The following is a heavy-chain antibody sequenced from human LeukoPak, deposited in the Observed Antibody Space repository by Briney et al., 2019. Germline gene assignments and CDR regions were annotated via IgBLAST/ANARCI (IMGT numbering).Heavy chain of an antibody. V-gene: IGHV3-23*01. CDR3: AMTMKYCSGGTCQEAFEI. CDR2: ISGSGGRT. CDR1: GFXFSTHA. J-gene: IGHJ3*02. D-gene: IGHD2-15*01. Sequence: GGSLRLSCAASGFXFSTHAISWVRQAPGKGLEWVSAISGSGGRTYHADSVKGRFTISRDNSKNTLFLQMNSLRAEDTAIYYCAMTMKYCSGGTCQEAFEIWGQGIMVTVSS.